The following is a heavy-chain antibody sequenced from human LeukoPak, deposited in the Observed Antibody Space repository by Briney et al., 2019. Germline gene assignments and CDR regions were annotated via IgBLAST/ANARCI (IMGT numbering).Heavy chain of an antibody. D-gene: IGHD6-13*01. CDR3: ARVVLYYSYMDV. CDR2: IKEDGSVI. CDR1: GFTFSRHW. V-gene: IGHV3-7*01. Sequence: GGSLRLSCAASGFTFSRHWMTWVRQAPGKGLELVANIKEDGSVIYYVDSVKGRFTISRDNAKNSLYLQMNSLRAEDTAVYYCARVVLYYSYMDVWGKGTTVTVSS. J-gene: IGHJ6*03.